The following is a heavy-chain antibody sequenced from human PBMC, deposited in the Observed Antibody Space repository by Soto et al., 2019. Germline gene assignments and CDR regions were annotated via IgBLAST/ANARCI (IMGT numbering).Heavy chain of an antibody. CDR1: GWTLAELS. CDR2: FDPEDGET. V-gene: IGHV1-24*01. D-gene: IGHD4-17*01. CDR3: ATDPHYGHDY. J-gene: IGHJ4*02. Sequence: KFPCEVSGWTLAELSIHWVRQPRGKGLEWMGGFDPEDGETIYAQKVQVRVTMTEDTSTDTAYMELGSLRSEDTAVYYCATDPHYGHDYWGQGTLVTVSS.